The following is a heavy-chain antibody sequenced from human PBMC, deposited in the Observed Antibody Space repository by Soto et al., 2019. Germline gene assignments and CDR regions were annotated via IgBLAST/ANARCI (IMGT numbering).Heavy chain of an antibody. J-gene: IGHJ3*02. Sequence: QVQLQESGPGLVKPSGTLSLTCAVPGGSISSSYWWSWVRQPPGKGLEWIGEIYHNENTNYNPSLKSRVTISVDKSKGQFSLRLSSVTAADTAVYYCARDPVAASGTAFDIWGQGTMVTVSS. D-gene: IGHD1-26*01. CDR2: IYHNENT. V-gene: IGHV4-4*02. CDR1: GGSISSSYW. CDR3: ARDPVAASGTAFDI.